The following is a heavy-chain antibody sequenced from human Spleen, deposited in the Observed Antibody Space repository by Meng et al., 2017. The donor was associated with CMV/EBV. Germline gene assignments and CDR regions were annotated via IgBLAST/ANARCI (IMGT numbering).Heavy chain of an antibody. CDR2: IYHSGGT. D-gene: IGHD6-19*01. CDR1: GGSISISTW. CDR3: ARDPYATGWAG. Sequence: RQGPGPDLVKPSATLSLTCAVSGGSISISTWWSWVRQPPGKGLEWIGEIYHSGGTNYNPSLRGRVTISLDKSKNQFSPTLRSVTAADTTVYYCARDPYATGWAGWGQGTLVTVSS. V-gene: IGHV4-4*02. J-gene: IGHJ4*02.